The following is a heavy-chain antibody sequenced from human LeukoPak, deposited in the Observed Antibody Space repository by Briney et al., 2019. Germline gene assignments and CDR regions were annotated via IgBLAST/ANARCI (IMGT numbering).Heavy chain of an antibody. Sequence: GRSLRLSCAASGFTFDDYAMHWVRQAPGKGLEWVSGISWNSGSIGYADSVKGRFTISRDNAKNSLYLQMNSLRAEDTALYYCAKDTVYDILTGYQDYWGQGTLVTVSS. CDR2: ISWNSGSI. CDR3: AKDTVYDILTGYQDY. D-gene: IGHD3-9*01. V-gene: IGHV3-9*01. J-gene: IGHJ4*02. CDR1: GFTFDDYA.